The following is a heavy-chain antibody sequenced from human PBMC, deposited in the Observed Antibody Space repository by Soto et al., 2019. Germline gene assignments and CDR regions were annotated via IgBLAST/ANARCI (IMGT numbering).Heavy chain of an antibody. CDR1: GFTFRSYG. V-gene: IGHV3-33*06. Sequence: TGGSLKLSCAASGFTFRSYGMHRVRQAPGKGPEGVLVICDGGSNKYYADSVKGRFTISRDNSKNTLYLQMNSLRAEDTAVYYCAKDTRDSSGWSIQFNFDWFDPWGQGTLVTVSS. J-gene: IGHJ5*02. CDR3: AKDTRDSSGWSIQFNFDWFDP. CDR2: ICDGGSNK. D-gene: IGHD6-19*01.